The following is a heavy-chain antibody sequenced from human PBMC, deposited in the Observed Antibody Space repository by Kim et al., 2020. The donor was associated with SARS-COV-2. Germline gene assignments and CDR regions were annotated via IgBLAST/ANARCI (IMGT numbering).Heavy chain of an antibody. V-gene: IGHV4-34*01. CDR3: ARGLEGGDNRGDY. CDR2: INHSGST. CDR1: GGSFSGYY. J-gene: IGHJ4*02. D-gene: IGHD2-21*02. Sequence: SETLSLTCAVYGGSFSGYYWSWIRQPPGKGLEWIGEINHSGSTNYNPSLKSRVTISVDTSKNQFSLKLSSVTAADTAVYYCARGLEGGDNRGDYWGQGTLVTVSS.